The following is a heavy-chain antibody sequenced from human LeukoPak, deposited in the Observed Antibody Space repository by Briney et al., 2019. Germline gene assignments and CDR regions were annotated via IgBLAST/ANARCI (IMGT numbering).Heavy chain of an antibody. V-gene: IGHV1-3*01. Sequence: ASVKVSCKASGYTFTHYSIHWLRQAPGQSLEWMGWISVDNDNTIYSQNFQGRVTITRDTSANTAYMELSSLRTEDTAVYYCARNRDGSDYWGQGTPVTVSS. D-gene: IGHD3-10*01. CDR2: ISVDNDNT. J-gene: IGHJ4*02. CDR1: GYTFTHYS. CDR3: ARNRDGSDY.